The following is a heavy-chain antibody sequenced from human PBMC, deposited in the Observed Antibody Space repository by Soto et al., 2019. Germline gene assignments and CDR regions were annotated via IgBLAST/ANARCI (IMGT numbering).Heavy chain of an antibody. J-gene: IGHJ4*02. V-gene: IGHV3-23*01. CDR3: AKDLSPRDPVVVVAATAYYFEY. Sequence: GGSLRLSCAASGFTFSSYAMSWVRQAPGKGLEWVSAISGSGGSTYYADSVKGRFTISRDNSKNTLYLQMNSLRAEDTAVYYWAKDLSPRDPVVVVAATAYYFEYWGQGTLVTVSS. CDR2: ISGSGGST. CDR1: GFTFSSYA. D-gene: IGHD2-15*01.